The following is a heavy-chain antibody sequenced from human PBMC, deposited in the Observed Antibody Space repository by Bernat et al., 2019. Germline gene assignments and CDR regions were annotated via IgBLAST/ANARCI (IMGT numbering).Heavy chain of an antibody. CDR1: GFTVSSNY. CDR3: ARDYPWDCSSTSCPGPLDY. V-gene: IGHV3-53*01. Sequence: EVQLVESGGGLIQPGGSLRLSCAASGFTVSSNYMSWVRQAPGKGLEWVSVIYSGGSTYYADSVKGRFTISRDNSKNTLYLQMNSLRAEDTAVYYCARDYPWDCSSTSCPGPLDYWGQGTLVTVTS. D-gene: IGHD2-2*01. J-gene: IGHJ4*02. CDR2: IYSGGST.